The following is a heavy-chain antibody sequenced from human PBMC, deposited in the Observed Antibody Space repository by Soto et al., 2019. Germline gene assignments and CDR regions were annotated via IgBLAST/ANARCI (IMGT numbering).Heavy chain of an antibody. CDR3: ARRFCSGTTCRFNWFDP. V-gene: IGHV5-51*01. Sequence: GESLKISCEASGYTFTNYWIAWVRQMPGKGLEWVGIINPGDPTTTYSQSFQGQVTISADKSIRSAYLHWTSLKASDTAKYYCARRFCSGTTCRFNWFDPWGQGTLVTVSS. CDR1: GYTFTNYW. D-gene: IGHD2-15*01. J-gene: IGHJ5*02. CDR2: INPGDPTT.